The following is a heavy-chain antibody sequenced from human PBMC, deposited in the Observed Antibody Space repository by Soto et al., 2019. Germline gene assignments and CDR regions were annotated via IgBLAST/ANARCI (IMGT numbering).Heavy chain of an antibody. CDR3: ANDENWGYVDEAFDI. J-gene: IGHJ3*02. CDR2: ISGSGGST. D-gene: IGHD7-27*01. CDR1: GFTFSSYG. Sequence: EVQLLESGGGLVQPGGSLRLSCAASGFTFSSYGMSWVRQAPGKGLEWVSAISGSGGSTYYADSVKGRFTISRDNSKNTLYLQMNSLRAEDTAIYYCANDENWGYVDEAFDIWGQGTMVTVSS. V-gene: IGHV3-23*01.